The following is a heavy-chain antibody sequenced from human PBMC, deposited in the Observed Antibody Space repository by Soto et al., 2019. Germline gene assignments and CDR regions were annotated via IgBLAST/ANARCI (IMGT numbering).Heavy chain of an antibody. CDR3: AREGDSSSSGLHAFDI. J-gene: IGHJ3*02. V-gene: IGHV4-61*01. Sequence: SETLSLTCTVSGGSVSSGSYYWSWIRQPPGKGLEWIGYIYYSGSTNYNPSLKSRVTISVDTSKNQFSLKLSSVTAADTAVYYCAREGDSSSSGLHAFDIWGQGTMVTVSS. CDR2: IYYSGST. D-gene: IGHD6-6*01. CDR1: GGSVSSGSYY.